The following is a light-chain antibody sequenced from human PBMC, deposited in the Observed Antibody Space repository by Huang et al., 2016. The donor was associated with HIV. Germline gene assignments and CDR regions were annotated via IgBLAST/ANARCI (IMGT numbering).Light chain of an antibody. Sequence: EIVMTQSPVTLSVSPGERATLSCKASQSVSNNLAWYQQKPGQAPRLLIYGASTRATGIPARFSGSGSGREFTLTINSLESGDFAVYYCQQYNNWPPWTFGQGTKVEIK. CDR1: QSVSNN. CDR3: QQYNNWPPWT. J-gene: IGKJ1*01. CDR2: GAS. V-gene: IGKV3-15*01.